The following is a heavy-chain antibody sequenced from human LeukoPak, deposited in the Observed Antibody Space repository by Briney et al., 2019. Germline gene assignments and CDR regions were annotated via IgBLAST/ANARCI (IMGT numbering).Heavy chain of an antibody. CDR3: ARDSSYGYDY. CDR2: IWYDGSDK. D-gene: IGHD5-18*01. Sequence: GGSLRLSCAASGFTFSSYGLHWVRQAPGKGLEWVAVIWYDGSDKYYADSVKGRFTISRDNSKNTLYLQMNSLRVEDTAVYSCARDSSYGYDYWGQGTLVTVSS. CDR1: GFTFSSYG. V-gene: IGHV3-33*01. J-gene: IGHJ4*02.